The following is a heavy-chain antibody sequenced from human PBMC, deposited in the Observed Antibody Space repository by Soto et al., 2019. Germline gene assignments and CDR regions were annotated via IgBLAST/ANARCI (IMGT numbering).Heavy chain of an antibody. V-gene: IGHV4-59*12. Sequence: PSETLSLTCTFSGDSRSTYYWSWIRQPPGKGLEWIGYISYSGTTNYNPSLKGRVTMSIDTYERQFSLNLRRVTAADTAVYYWARLRSATNNYKWFDPWGQGTLVTVSS. CDR1: GDSRSTYY. CDR3: ARLRSATNNYKWFDP. J-gene: IGHJ5*02. CDR2: ISYSGTT. D-gene: IGHD1-20*01.